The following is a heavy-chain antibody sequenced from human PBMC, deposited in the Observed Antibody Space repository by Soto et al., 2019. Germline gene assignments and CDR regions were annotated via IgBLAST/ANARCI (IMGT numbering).Heavy chain of an antibody. CDR2: IYYSGTT. Sequence: PSETLSLTCAVSGYSISSRNWWGWIRQPPGKGLEWIGYIYYSGTTYYNPSLKSRVTMSVDTSKTQFSLKLTSVTAEDTAVYYCTRSITGFSYADSWGQGTLVTVSS. V-gene: IGHV4-28*01. J-gene: IGHJ4*02. CDR1: GYSISSRNW. D-gene: IGHD2-2*01. CDR3: TRSITGFSYADS.